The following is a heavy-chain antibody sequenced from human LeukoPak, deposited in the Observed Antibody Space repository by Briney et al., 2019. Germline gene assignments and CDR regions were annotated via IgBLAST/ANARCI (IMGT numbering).Heavy chain of an antibody. D-gene: IGHD2-15*01. J-gene: IGHJ6*02. CDR1: GYTFTSYG. Sequence: ASVKVSCKASGYTFTSYGISWVRQAPGQGLEWMGWISAYNGNTNYAQKLQGRVTMTRDTSTSTVYMELSSLRSEDTAVYYCAREGIVVVVAATDYYGMDVWGQGTTVTVSS. CDR3: AREGIVVVVAATDYYGMDV. V-gene: IGHV1-18*01. CDR2: ISAYNGNT.